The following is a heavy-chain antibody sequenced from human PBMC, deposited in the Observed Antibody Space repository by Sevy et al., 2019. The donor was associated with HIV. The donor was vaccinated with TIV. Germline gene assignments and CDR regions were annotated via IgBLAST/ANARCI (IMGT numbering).Heavy chain of an antibody. CDR2: SYYSGSI. CDR3: ARELGYCSSTSCSTLDY. V-gene: IGHV4-61*01. D-gene: IGHD2-2*01. J-gene: IGHJ4*02. Sequence: SETLSLTCTVSGGSVSSGSYYWSWIRQPPGKGLEWIGYSYYSGSINYNPSLKSRVTISVDTSKNQFSLKLSSVTAADTAVDYCARELGYCSSTSCSTLDYWGQGTLVTVSS. CDR1: GGSVSSGSYY.